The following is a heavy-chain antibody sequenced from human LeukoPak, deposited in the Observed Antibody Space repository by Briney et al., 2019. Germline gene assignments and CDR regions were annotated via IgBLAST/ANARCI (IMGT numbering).Heavy chain of an antibody. V-gene: IGHV4-61*01. J-gene: IGHJ5*02. CDR1: GASVSSASY. CDR3: ARSRAFNSGAFDP. Sequence: SETLSLTRTVSGASVSSASYWSWIRQPPGKGVEWIAHIYNGVNTNYNPSLKSRVTISVDTSKNQFSLRLNSVTAADTAVYYCARSRAFNSGAFDPWGQGSLVTVSS. CDR2: IYNGVNT. D-gene: IGHD1-26*01.